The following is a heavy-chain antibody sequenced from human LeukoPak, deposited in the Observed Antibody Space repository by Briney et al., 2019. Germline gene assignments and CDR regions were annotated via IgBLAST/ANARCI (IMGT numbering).Heavy chain of an antibody. V-gene: IGHV1-46*01. CDR3: ARAKRQLGWFDP. Sequence: ASVKVSCKASGYTFTGYYMHWVRQAPGQGLEWMGIINPSGGSTSYAQKFQGRVTMTRDMSTSTVYMELSSLRSEDTAVYYCARAKRQLGWFDPWGQGTLVTVSS. J-gene: IGHJ5*02. CDR2: INPSGGST. CDR1: GYTFTGYY. D-gene: IGHD6-13*01.